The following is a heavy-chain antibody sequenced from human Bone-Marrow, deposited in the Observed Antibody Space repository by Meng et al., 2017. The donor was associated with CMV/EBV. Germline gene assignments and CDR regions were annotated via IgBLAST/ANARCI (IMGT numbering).Heavy chain of an antibody. CDR2: IYYSGST. V-gene: IGHV4-39*01. J-gene: IGHJ3*02. CDR3: ARYSSSNAFDI. CDR1: GGSISSSSYY. D-gene: IGHD6-6*01. Sequence: GSLRLSCTVSGGSISSSSYYWGWIRQPPGKGLEWIGSIYYSGSTYYNPSLKSRVTISVDTSKNQFSLKLSSVTAADTAVYYCARYSSSNAFDIWGQGTMVTVSS.